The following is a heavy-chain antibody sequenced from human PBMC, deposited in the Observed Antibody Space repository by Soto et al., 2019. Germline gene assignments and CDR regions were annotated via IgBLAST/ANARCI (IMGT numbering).Heavy chain of an antibody. CDR3: ARDKSYALAV. Sequence: EVQLVESGGGFVQPGGSLRLSCAASGFDFSNSWMHWVRQVPGKGLVWVSHINSDGSSTTYAYSVKGRFTISRDNARTTVYLQLDSLRVEDTAVYYCARDKSYALAVWGQGTTVTVSS. CDR1: GFDFSNSW. V-gene: IGHV3-74*03. J-gene: IGHJ6*02. CDR2: INSDGSST. D-gene: IGHD4-17*01.